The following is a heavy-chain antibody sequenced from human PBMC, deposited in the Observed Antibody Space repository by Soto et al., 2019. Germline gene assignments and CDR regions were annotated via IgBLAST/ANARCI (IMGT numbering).Heavy chain of an antibody. D-gene: IGHD2-8*01. CDR2: ITSKSTYI. Sequence: TVVSLRLSCAASGFTFRDYSLNWVRQAPGKGLEWVSSITSKSTYIYYADSVKGRFTISRDNAKSSLYLQMDSLRADDTAVYFCGRSGVAALDSWGQGTLVSVSS. CDR1: GFTFRDYS. V-gene: IGHV3-21*06. J-gene: IGHJ5*01. CDR3: GRSGVAALDS.